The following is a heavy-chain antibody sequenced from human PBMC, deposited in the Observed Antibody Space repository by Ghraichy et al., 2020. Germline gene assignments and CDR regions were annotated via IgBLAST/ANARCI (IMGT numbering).Heavy chain of an antibody. CDR2: ISWSNTYI. D-gene: IGHD3-16*01. CDR3: AKDLWADLGEDSYYCMDV. J-gene: IGHJ6*02. Sequence: GGSLRLSCAASGFTFDDYAMHWVRQVPGKGLEWVSGISWSNTYIGYADSVKGRFTISRDNAKNSLYLQMNSLRAEDTALYYCAKDLWADLGEDSYYCMDVWGQGTTVTVSS. CDR1: GFTFDDYA. V-gene: IGHV3-9*01.